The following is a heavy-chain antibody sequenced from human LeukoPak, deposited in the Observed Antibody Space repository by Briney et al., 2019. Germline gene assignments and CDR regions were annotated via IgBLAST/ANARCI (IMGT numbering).Heavy chain of an antibody. CDR1: GFTFSSYG. D-gene: IGHD2-2*02. V-gene: IGHV3-30*02. Sequence: GGSLRLSCAASGFTFSSYGMHWVRQAPGKGLKWVAFIRYDGSNKYYADSVKGRFTISRDNSKNTLYLQMNSLRAEDTAVYYCAKDFGHIVVVPAAIFDYWGQGTLVTVSS. CDR2: IRYDGSNK. J-gene: IGHJ4*02. CDR3: AKDFGHIVVVPAAIFDY.